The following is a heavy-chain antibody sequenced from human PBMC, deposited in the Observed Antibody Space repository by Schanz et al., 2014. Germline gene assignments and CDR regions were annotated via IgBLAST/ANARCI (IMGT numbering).Heavy chain of an antibody. CDR1: GFTFSDHF. J-gene: IGHJ6*02. D-gene: IGHD3-10*01. Sequence: EVLLVESGGGLVTPGESLRLSCAASGFTFSDHFMDWVRQAPGKGLEWVSGMSWNAGSLGYGDSVKGRFTISRDNSMNTVYLQMNSLRSDDAAVYYCARAQGVIRLYYGVDVWGQGTTVTVSS. CDR3: ARAQGVIRLYYGVDV. CDR2: MSWNAGSL. V-gene: IGHV3-66*02.